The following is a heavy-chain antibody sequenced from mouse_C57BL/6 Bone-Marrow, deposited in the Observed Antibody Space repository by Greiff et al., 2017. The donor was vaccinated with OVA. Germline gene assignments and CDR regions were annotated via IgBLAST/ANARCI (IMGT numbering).Heavy chain of an antibody. V-gene: IGHV1-74*01. Sequence: QVQLQQPGAELVKPGASVKVSCKASGYTFTSYWMHWVKQRPGQGLEWIGRIHPSDSDTNYNQKFKGKATLTVDKSSRTAYMQISSLTSEDSAVYYCAIRGLVFYYFDYWGQGTTLTVSS. J-gene: IGHJ2*01. CDR1: GYTFTSYW. CDR2: IHPSDSDT. CDR3: AIRGLVFYYFDY. D-gene: IGHD2-12*01.